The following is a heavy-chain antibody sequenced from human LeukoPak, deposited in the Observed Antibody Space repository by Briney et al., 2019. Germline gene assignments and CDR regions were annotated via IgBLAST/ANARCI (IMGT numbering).Heavy chain of an antibody. CDR3: ARGVEMATKYYFDY. Sequence: PGGSLRLSCAASGFTFSGYAMHWVRQAPGKGLEWVAVISYDGSNEYYADSVKGRFTISRDNSKNTLYLQMNSLRAEDTAVYYCARGVEMATKYYFDYWGQGTLVTVSS. CDR2: ISYDGSNE. J-gene: IGHJ4*02. V-gene: IGHV3-30*14. D-gene: IGHD5-24*01. CDR1: GFTFSGYA.